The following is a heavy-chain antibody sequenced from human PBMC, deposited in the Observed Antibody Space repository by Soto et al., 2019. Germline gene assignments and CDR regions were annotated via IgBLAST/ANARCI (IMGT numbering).Heavy chain of an antibody. V-gene: IGHV3-11*06. J-gene: IGHJ4*02. Sequence: GGSLSLSCAASGFTFSDYYVSWIRQAPGKGLEWVSYISSSSSYTNYADSVKGRFTISRDNAKNSLYLQMNSLRAEDKAVYYCARGGLYSSAGVDYWGQGTLVTVSS. CDR3: ARGGLYSSAGVDY. CDR2: ISSSSSYT. CDR1: GFTFSDYY. D-gene: IGHD6-19*01.